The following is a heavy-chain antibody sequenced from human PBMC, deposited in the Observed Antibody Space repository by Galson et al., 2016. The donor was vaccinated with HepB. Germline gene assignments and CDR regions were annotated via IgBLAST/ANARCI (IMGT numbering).Heavy chain of an antibody. V-gene: IGHV1-2*06. D-gene: IGHD1-26*01. Sequence: SVKVSCKASGYTFTEYYLHWVRQAPGQGLEWMGRINPNIGLTNIAQKFQGRVTLARDTSISPAYMEVSRLTSDDTAVYYCARSDKVEATFFGRRKGTAHCFFDYWGQGTLVTVSS. CDR3: ARSDKVEATFFGRRKGTAHCFFDY. J-gene: IGHJ4*02. CDR1: GYTFTEYY. CDR2: INPNIGLT.